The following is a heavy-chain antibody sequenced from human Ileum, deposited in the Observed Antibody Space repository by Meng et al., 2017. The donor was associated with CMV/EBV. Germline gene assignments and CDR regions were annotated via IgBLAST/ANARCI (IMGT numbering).Heavy chain of an antibody. D-gene: IGHD3-10*01. CDR1: VGSIISYP. CDR3: ARRVRELRETTWENWLDP. CDR2: IYTSGRT. V-gene: IGHV4-4*07. J-gene: IGHJ5*02. Sequence: QMTGPGPGLVKPSGTLPPPSLLLVGSIISYPWNWIRQPAGKGLEWIGRIYTSGRTNYNPSLETRVTLSVDTSKNHFSLKLNSVTAADTAVYYCARRVRELRETTWENWLDPWGQGILVTVSS.